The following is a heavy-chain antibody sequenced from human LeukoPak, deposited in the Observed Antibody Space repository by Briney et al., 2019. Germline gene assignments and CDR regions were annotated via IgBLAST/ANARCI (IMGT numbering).Heavy chain of an antibody. D-gene: IGHD5-24*01. CDR2: IYYSGST. J-gene: IGHJ4*02. CDR3: ARGEGWLANDY. CDR1: GGSISSYY. V-gene: IGHV4-59*01. Sequence: SETLSLTCTVSGGSISSYYWSWIRQPPGKGLEWIGYIYYSGSTNYNPSLKSRVAISVDTSKNQFSLKLSSVTAADTAVYYCARGEGWLANDYWGQGTLVTVSS.